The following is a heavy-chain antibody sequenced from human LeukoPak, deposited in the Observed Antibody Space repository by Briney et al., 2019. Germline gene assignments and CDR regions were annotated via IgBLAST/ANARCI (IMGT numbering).Heavy chain of an antibody. CDR2: IKQDGSEK. V-gene: IGHV3-7*01. D-gene: IGHD6-6*01. Sequence: GSPRLSCAASGFTFSNYWMTWVRQAPGKGLEWVANIKQDGSEKYYVGSVKGRFTISRDNAKNALYLQMNSLRVEDTAVYYCARVYHSTSGRAIDYWGQGTLVTVSS. J-gene: IGHJ4*02. CDR1: GFTFSNYW. CDR3: ARVYHSTSGRAIDY.